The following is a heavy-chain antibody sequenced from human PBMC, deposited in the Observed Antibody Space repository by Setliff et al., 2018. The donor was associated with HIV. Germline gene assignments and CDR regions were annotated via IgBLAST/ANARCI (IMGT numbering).Heavy chain of an antibody. CDR3: ARGLGVGATGWFDP. D-gene: IGHD1-26*01. V-gene: IGHV1-2*02. CDR1: GGTFSGYA. J-gene: IGHJ5*02. CDR2: LNPNSGAT. Sequence: ASVKVSCKASGGTFSGYAISWVRQAPGQGLEWMGWLNPNSGATDFAQKFQDRVTMTRDTSISTAYLQWSSLEASDTAMYYCARGLGVGATGWFDPWGQGTLVTVPQ.